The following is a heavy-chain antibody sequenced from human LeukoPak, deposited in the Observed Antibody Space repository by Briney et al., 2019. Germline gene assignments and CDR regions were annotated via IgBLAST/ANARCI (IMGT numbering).Heavy chain of an antibody. D-gene: IGHD2-2*01. CDR3: ARGRRVGYCSSTSCYPGGPMDV. J-gene: IGHJ6*04. Sequence: TGGSLRLSCAASGFTFSSYWMSWVRQAPGKGLEWVANIKQDGSEKYYVDSVKGRFTISRDNAKNSLYLQMNSLRAEDTAVYYCARGRRVGYCSSTSCYPGGPMDVWGKGPTVTVSS. V-gene: IGHV3-7*01. CDR2: IKQDGSEK. CDR1: GFTFSSYW.